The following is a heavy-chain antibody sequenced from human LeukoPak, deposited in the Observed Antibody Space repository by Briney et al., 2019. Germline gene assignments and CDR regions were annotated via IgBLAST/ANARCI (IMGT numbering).Heavy chain of an antibody. CDR3: VRVPPGTTIYAY. Sequence: HGASVKVSCKASGYTFTSYDINWVRQATGQGLEWVGWMNPNNSDIGYAQKFQGRVTMTRNTSIGTAYMELSSLRSEDTAIYYCVRVPPGTTIYAYWGQGTLVTVSS. D-gene: IGHD1-14*01. CDR1: GYTFTSYD. CDR2: MNPNNSDI. J-gene: IGHJ4*02. V-gene: IGHV1-8*01.